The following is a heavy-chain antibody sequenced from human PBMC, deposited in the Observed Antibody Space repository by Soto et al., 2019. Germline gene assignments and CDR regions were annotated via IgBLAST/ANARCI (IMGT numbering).Heavy chain of an antibody. Sequence: SETLSLTCTVSGGSISSSSYYWGWIRQPPGKGLEWIGSIYYSGSTYYNPSLKSRVTISVDTSKNQFSLKLSSVTAADTAVYYCARSWDYHGSGSHQSLDYWGQGTLVTVLL. D-gene: IGHD3-10*01. J-gene: IGHJ4*02. V-gene: IGHV4-39*01. CDR2: IYYSGST. CDR3: ARSWDYHGSGSHQSLDY. CDR1: GGSISSSSYY.